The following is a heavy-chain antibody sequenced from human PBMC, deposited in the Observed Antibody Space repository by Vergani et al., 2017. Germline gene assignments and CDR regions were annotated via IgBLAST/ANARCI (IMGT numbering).Heavy chain of an antibody. V-gene: IGHV1-18*01. J-gene: IGHJ6*03. CDR1: GYTFTSYG. CDR3: ARESSSSSSLPYYYYMDV. CDR2: ISAYNGKT. Sequence: QVQLVQSGAEVKKPGASVKVSCKASGYTFTSYGISWVRQAPGQGLEWMGWISAYNGKTNYAQKLQGRVTMTTDTSTSTAYMELRSLRSDDTAVYYCARESSSSSSLPYYYYMDVWGKGTTVTVSS. D-gene: IGHD6-6*01.